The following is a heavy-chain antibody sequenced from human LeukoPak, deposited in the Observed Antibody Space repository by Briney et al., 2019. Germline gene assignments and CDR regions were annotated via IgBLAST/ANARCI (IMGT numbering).Heavy chain of an antibody. V-gene: IGHV1-46*01. D-gene: IGHD3-10*01. Sequence: ASVTVTFTASAYSFTMYFIHWVRQAPGQGHEWMGIIIPSDGSTSYAQKFQGRVTMTRDTATSTVYMELSSLRSEDTAVYYCARGKVVTMVRGVIITYFDYWGQGTLVTVSS. CDR1: AYSFTMYF. CDR3: ARGKVVTMVRGVIITYFDY. CDR2: IIPSDGST. J-gene: IGHJ4*02.